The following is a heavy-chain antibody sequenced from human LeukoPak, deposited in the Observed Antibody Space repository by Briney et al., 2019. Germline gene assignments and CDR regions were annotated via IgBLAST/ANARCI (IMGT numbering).Heavy chain of an antibody. V-gene: IGHV3-48*03. CDR2: ISSTGNTV. Sequence: TGGSLRLSCAASGFTFSSYEMNWVRLAPGQGLEWVAYISSTGNTVHYAGSVKGRFTISRDNAKNSLYLQMNRLRAEDAAVYYCTKETPQMDVWGKGTTVIVSS. CDR3: TKETPQMDV. D-gene: IGHD2-15*01. CDR1: GFTFSSYE. J-gene: IGHJ6*04.